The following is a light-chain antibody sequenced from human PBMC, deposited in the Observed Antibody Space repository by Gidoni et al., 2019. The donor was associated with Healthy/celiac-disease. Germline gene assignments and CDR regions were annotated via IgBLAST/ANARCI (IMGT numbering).Light chain of an antibody. J-gene: IGLJ3*02. CDR2: VNSDGSH. Sequence: LVLTQSPSASASPGASVKLTCTLSSGHSSYAIAWHQKQPEKGHRYLMEVNSDGSHSKGDGIPYRLSGSSSGADRYLTISSLQSEDEADYYCQTWGSGIQVFGGGTKLPVL. V-gene: IGLV4-69*01. CDR3: QTWGSGIQV. CDR1: SGHSSYA.